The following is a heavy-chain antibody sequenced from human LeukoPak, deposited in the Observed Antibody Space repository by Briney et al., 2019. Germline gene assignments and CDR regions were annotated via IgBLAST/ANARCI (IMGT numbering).Heavy chain of an antibody. D-gene: IGHD6-13*01. CDR2: INHSGST. J-gene: IGHJ4*02. V-gene: IGHV4-34*01. Sequence: PSETLSLTCAVYGGSFSGYYWSWIRQPPGKGLEWIGEINHSGSTNYNPSLKSRVTISVDTSKNQFSLKLSSVTAADTAVYYCARRIAAAGTPPRWFDYWGQGTLVTVSS. CDR1: GGSFSGYY. CDR3: ARRIAAAGTPPRWFDY.